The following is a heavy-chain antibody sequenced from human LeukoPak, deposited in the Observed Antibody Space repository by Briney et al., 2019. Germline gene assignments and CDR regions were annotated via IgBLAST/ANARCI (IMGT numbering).Heavy chain of an antibody. Sequence: GGSLRLSCAASGFTFDDYAMHWVRQAPGKGLEWVSGISWNSGSIGYADSVKGRFTISRDNAKNSLYLQMNSQRAEDTALYYCTRGTYSTYFPPGYSDYWGQGTPVTVSS. D-gene: IGHD2-15*01. CDR3: TRGTYSTYFPPGYSDY. CDR2: ISWNSGSI. V-gene: IGHV3-9*01. CDR1: GFTFDDYA. J-gene: IGHJ4*02.